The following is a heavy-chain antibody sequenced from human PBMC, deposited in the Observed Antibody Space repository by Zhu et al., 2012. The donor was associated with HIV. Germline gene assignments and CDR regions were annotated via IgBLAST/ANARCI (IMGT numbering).Heavy chain of an antibody. V-gene: IGHV4-30-4*08. CDR1: GGSISSGDYY. J-gene: IGHJ4*02. D-gene: IGHD6-19*01. CDR3: ARGGIAVYFDY. Sequence: QVQLQESGPGLVKPSQTLSLACTVSGGSISSGDYYWSWIRQPPGKGLESIGYIYYSGSTYYNPSLKSRVTISLDTSKNQFSLKLSSVTAADTAVYYCARGGIAVYFDYVGPGNPGHRLL. CDR2: IYYSGST.